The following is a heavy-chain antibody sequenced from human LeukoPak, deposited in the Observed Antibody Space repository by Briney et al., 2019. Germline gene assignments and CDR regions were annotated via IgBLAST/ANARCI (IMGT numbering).Heavy chain of an antibody. J-gene: IGHJ5*02. D-gene: IGHD2-2*01. Sequence: SETLSLTCAVYGGSFSGYYWSWIRQPPGKGLEWIGEINHSGSTNYNPSLKSRVTISVDRSKNQFSLKLSSVTAADTAVYYCASSYCSSTSCRNWFDPWGQGTLVTVSS. CDR2: INHSGST. CDR1: GGSFSGYY. CDR3: ASSYCSSTSCRNWFDP. V-gene: IGHV4-34*01.